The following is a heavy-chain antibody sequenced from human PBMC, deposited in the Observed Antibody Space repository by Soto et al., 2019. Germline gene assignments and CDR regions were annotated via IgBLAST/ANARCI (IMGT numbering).Heavy chain of an antibody. J-gene: IGHJ6*02. D-gene: IGHD6-19*01. CDR3: ARGFSSVSMDA. V-gene: IGHV4-61*08. Sequence: KPSETLSLTCTVSGDSVSSGGYYWSWIRQPPGKGLEWIGYIYSSGSANYNPSLKSRVTISRDTSKNQISLKVASVTAADTAGYYCARGFSSVSMDAWGQGTTGTVSS. CDR2: IYSSGSA. CDR1: GDSVSSGGYY.